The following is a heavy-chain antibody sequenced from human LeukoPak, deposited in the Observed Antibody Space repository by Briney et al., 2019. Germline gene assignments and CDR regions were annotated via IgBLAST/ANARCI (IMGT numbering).Heavy chain of an antibody. V-gene: IGHV4-34*01. J-gene: IGHJ4*02. CDR2: INHSGST. CDR1: GGSFSGYY. CDR3: ARDSDGSGSYYATFDY. Sequence: SETLSLTCAVYGGSFSGYYWSWIRQPPGKGLEWIGEINHSGSTNYNPSLKSRVTISVDTSKNQFSLKLSSVTAADTAVYYCARDSDGSGSYYATFDYWGQGTLVTVSS. D-gene: IGHD3-10*01.